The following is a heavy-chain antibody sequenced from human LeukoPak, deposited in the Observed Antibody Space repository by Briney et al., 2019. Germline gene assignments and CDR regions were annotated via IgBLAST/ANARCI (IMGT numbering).Heavy chain of an antibody. V-gene: IGHV3-23*01. CDR1: GFTFSSYG. J-gene: IGHJ3*02. CDR2: ISGSGGSI. Sequence: GGSLRPSCAASGFTFSSYGMNWVRHAPGKGLEWVSGISGSGGSIYYADSVKGRFTISRDNSKNTLYMQMNSLRAEDTAVYYCAKDTTYGYCSGGSCRLGGGAFDIWGQGTMVTVSS. CDR3: AKDTTYGYCSGGSCRLGGGAFDI. D-gene: IGHD2-15*01.